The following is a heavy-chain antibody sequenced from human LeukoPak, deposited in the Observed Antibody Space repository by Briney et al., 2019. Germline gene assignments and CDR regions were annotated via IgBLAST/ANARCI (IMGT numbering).Heavy chain of an antibody. Sequence: SETLSLTCTVSGGSISSYYGSWLRQPPGKGLEWIGYIYYSGSNNYNPSLKSRVTISGETSKTQFPLKLSSVTAADTAAYYWAGRGGNYPAGAYCFDYWGQGTLVTVSS. CDR1: GGSISSYY. D-gene: IGHD1-26*01. CDR2: IYYSGSN. J-gene: IGHJ4*02. CDR3: AGRGGNYPAGAYCFDY. V-gene: IGHV4-59*08.